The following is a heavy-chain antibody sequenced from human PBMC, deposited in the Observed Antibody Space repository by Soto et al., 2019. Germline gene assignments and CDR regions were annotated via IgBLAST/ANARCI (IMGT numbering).Heavy chain of an antibody. J-gene: IGHJ4*02. CDR2: ISYDGINK. Sequence: QVQLVESGGGVVQPGRSLRLSCEASGFIFSDCGMHWVRQAPGKGLEWVGVISYDGINKYYADSMKGRFTISRDNSKTMVYLQLHTLRVEDTAVYYCTKDHSTTGWAFDQWGQGALVTVSS. CDR3: TKDHSTTGWAFDQ. CDR1: GFIFSDCG. V-gene: IGHV3-30*18. D-gene: IGHD6-19*01.